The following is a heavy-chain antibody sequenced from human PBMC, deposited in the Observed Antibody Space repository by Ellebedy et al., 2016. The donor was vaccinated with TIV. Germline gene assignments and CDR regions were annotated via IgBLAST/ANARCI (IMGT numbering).Heavy chain of an antibody. CDR1: GFTFSTYG. V-gene: IGHV3-33*01. D-gene: IGHD2/OR15-2a*01. CDR2: VWYDESDK. J-gene: IGHJ4*02. Sequence: PGGSLRLSCAASGFTFSTYGLHWVRQAPGKGLEWVAVVWYDESDKYYADSVKGRFTISRDNSKNTLFLQMNSLRAEDTAVYYCARESCNNITCYFDYWGLGTLVTVSS. CDR3: ARESCNNITCYFDY.